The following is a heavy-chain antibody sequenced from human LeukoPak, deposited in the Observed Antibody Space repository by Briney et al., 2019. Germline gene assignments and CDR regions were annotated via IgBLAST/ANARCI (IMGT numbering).Heavy chain of an antibody. J-gene: IGHJ5*02. CDR3: ARRVVPTGNWFDP. CDR1: GFTFSSYW. V-gene: IGHV3-74*01. CDR2: INSDGSST. D-gene: IGHD2-2*01. Sequence: GGSLRLSCAASGFTFSSYWMHWVRQAPGKGLVCVSRINSDGSSTSYADSVKGRFTISRDNAKNTLYLQMNSLRAEDTAVYYCARRVVPTGNWFDPWGQGTLVTVSS.